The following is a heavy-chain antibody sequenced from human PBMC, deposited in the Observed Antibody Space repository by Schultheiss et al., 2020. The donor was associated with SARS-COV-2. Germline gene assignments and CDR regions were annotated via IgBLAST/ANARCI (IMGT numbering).Heavy chain of an antibody. CDR3: VRDPQSYSRYYFDF. CDR1: GFPFSLYT. V-gene: IGHV3-21*01. Sequence: VGSLRLSCAASGFPFSLYTMAWVRQTPERGLEWVSSIITGSNYIKYADSVQGRFSISRDNAMNSVFLQMNSLRVEDTAVYYCVRDPQSYSRYYFDFWGQGTPVTVSS. CDR2: IITGSNYI. J-gene: IGHJ4*02. D-gene: IGHD2-15*01.